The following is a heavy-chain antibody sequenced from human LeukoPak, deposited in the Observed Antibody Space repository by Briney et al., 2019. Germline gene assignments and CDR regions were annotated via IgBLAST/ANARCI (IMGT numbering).Heavy chain of an antibody. CDR3: TRYSGYSDY. CDR1: GFTFADHA. V-gene: IGHV3-49*04. Sequence: PGRSLRLSCTASGFTFADHAMSWVRQAPGKGLEWVGFIRSNTAYGGTTEYAASVKGRFTISRDDSKSIAYLQMNSLKTEDTAIYYCTRYSGYSDYWGQGTLVTVSS. CDR2: IRSNTAYGGTT. J-gene: IGHJ4*02. D-gene: IGHD5-12*01.